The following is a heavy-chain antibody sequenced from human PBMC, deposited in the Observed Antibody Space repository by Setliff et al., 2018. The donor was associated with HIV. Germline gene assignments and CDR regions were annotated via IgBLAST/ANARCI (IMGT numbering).Heavy chain of an antibody. CDR3: VRDNSYYYGSGSHYWYGMDV. D-gene: IGHD3-10*01. CDR2: IYSSGSI. V-gene: IGHV4-4*08. J-gene: IGHJ6*01. CDR1: GGSISSHC. Sequence: SETLSLTCTVSGGSISSHCWSWIRQSPGKALEWIGYIYSSGSIIYNPSLKSRVTMSVDTSKNQFSLKLSSVTAADTAVYYCVRDNSYYYGSGSHYWYGMDVWGQGTTVTVSS.